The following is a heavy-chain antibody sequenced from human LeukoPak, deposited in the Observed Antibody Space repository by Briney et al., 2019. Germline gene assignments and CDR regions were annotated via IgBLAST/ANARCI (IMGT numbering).Heavy chain of an antibody. D-gene: IGHD2-15*01. J-gene: IGHJ4*02. CDR3: ARNHRDCSGDRCNTFDH. CDR1: GGSITSYY. V-gene: IGHV4-59*08. CDR2: ISHSGTI. Sequence: SETLSLTCTVSGGSITSYYWSWIRQSPGKGLEWISHISHSGTINYNPSLESRVTISADTSKNQFSLKLSSVTAADTAVYYCARNHRDCSGDRCNTFDHWGQGTLVTVSS.